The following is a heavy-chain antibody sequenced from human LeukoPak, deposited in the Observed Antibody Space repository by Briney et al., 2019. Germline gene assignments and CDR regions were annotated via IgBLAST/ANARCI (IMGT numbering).Heavy chain of an antibody. V-gene: IGHV4-4*07. Sequence: SETLSLTCTVSGGSISSYYWSWIRQPAGKGLEWIGRIYTSGSTNYNPSLKSRVTISVDMSKNQLSLKLSSVTAADTAVYYCARERGSGIFTTGWFDSWGQGTLVTVSS. D-gene: IGHD1-26*01. CDR3: ARERGSGIFTTGWFDS. CDR1: GGSISSYY. CDR2: IYTSGST. J-gene: IGHJ5*01.